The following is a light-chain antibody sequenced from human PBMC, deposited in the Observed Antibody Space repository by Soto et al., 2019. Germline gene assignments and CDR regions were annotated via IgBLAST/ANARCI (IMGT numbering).Light chain of an antibody. CDR1: QSVLYNSNNKNY. CDR2: WAS. Sequence: DIVMTQSPDSLAVSLGERATINSKSSQSVLYNSNNKNYLAWYQQKPGQPPKLLFYWASARESGVPDRFSGSGSGTDFTLTISSLQAADVAIYHCQQYYVIPVTFGGGTKVEIK. CDR3: QQYYVIPVT. J-gene: IGKJ4*01. V-gene: IGKV4-1*01.